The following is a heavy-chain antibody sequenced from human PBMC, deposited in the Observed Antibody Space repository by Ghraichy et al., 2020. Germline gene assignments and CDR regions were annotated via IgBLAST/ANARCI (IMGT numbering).Heavy chain of an antibody. CDR1: GFTFGSHS. Sequence: GGSLRLSCAASGFTFGSHSMNWVRQPPGKGLEWVSSISSSSSYIYYADSVKGRFTISRDNAKNSLYLQMNSLRAEDTAVYYCARSLAAEGDYWGQGTLVTVSS. CDR2: ISSSSSYI. V-gene: IGHV3-21*01. CDR3: ARSLAAEGDY. D-gene: IGHD6-25*01. J-gene: IGHJ4*02.